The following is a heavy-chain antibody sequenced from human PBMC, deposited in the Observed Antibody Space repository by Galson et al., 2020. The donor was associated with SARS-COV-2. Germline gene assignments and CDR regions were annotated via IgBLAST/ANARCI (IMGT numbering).Heavy chain of an antibody. CDR1: GYTFTGYY. V-gene: IGHV1-2*02. Sequence: ASVKVSCKASGYTFTGYYMHWVRQAPGQGLEWMGWINPNSGGTNYAQKFQGRVTMTRDTSISTAYMELSRLRSDDTAVYYCARPHRLGLTHTGAFDIWGQGTMVTVSS. CDR3: ARPHRLGLTHTGAFDI. D-gene: IGHD2-21*02. CDR2: INPNSGGT. J-gene: IGHJ3*02.